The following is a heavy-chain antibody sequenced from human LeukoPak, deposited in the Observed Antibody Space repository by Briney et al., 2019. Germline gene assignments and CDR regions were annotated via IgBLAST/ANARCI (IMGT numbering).Heavy chain of an antibody. J-gene: IGHJ4*02. V-gene: IGHV3-48*01. CDR2: IGPGGDI. CDR3: ARRFDS. Sequence: GWSLRLSCVASGFSFTAYSMNWVRQAPGRGLEWISYIGPGGDIYYADSVTGRFTVSRDIAKNSLYLQMNGLRVEDTAVYYCARRFDSWGQGTLVTVSS. CDR1: GFSFTAYS.